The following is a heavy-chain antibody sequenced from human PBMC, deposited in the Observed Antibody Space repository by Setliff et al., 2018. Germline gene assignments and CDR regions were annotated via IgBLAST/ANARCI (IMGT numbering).Heavy chain of an antibody. J-gene: IGHJ4*02. V-gene: IGHV4-30-4*01. CDR2: ISHAVSA. CDR3: VQTQCTATSCFYLPY. Sequence: SETLSLTCNVSGASVSSFYYYWAWIRQPPGKGLEYIGHISHAVSASYSPSLKSRLSISADPSKNQFSLKLTSVTAADTAVYYCVQTQCTATSCFYLPYWGQGTVVTVS. D-gene: IGHD2-2*01. CDR1: GASVSSFYYY.